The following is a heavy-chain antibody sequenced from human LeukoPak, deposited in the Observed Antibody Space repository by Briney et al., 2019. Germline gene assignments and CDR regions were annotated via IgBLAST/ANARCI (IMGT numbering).Heavy chain of an antibody. CDR1: GGSISSSSYY. CDR2: IYYSGST. Sequence: SETLSLTCTVSGGSISSSSYYWGWIRQPPGKGLEWIGSIYYSGSTYYNPSLKSRVTISVDTSKNQFSLKLSSVTAADTAVYYCARGHGYSGSGAFDIWGQGTMVTVSS. J-gene: IGHJ3*02. D-gene: IGHD5-12*01. CDR3: ARGHGYSGSGAFDI. V-gene: IGHV4-39*07.